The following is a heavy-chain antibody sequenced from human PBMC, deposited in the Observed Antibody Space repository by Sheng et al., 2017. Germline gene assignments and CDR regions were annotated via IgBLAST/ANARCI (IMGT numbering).Heavy chain of an antibody. CDR3: AKDVGYYGSGSYHYYFYG. J-gene: IGHJ6*01. D-gene: IGHD3-10*01. CDR1: GFTFSNYG. V-gene: IGHV3-30*19. CDR2: ISYDGSRK. Sequence: QVHLVESGGGVVQPGRSLRLSCAASGFTFSNYGVHWVRQAPGKGLEWVALISYDGSRKYYTDSVKGRFTISRDNSENTLYLQMSSLRADDTAVYYCAKDVGYYGSGSYHYYFYG.